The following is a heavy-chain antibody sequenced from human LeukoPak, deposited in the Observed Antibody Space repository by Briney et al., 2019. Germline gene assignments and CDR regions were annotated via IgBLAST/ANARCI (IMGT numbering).Heavy chain of an antibody. Sequence: KPGESLKISCKRSGYSFTTYWIAWVRQMPGKGLEWMGIIYPGDSDTRYSPSFQGQVTISADKSISTAYLQWSSLKASDTAMYYCARSNYYDSYTNYWGQGTLVTVSS. CDR2: IYPGDSDT. V-gene: IGHV5-51*01. CDR3: ARSNYYDSYTNY. CDR1: GYSFTTYW. J-gene: IGHJ4*02. D-gene: IGHD3-22*01.